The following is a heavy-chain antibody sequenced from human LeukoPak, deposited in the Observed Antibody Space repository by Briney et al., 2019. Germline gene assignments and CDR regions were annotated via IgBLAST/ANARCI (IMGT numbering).Heavy chain of an antibody. V-gene: IGHV3-66*02. Sequence: GGSLRLSCAASEFSVGSNYMTWVRQAPGKGLEWVSLIYSGGSTYYADSVKGRFTISRDNSKNTLYLQMNSLRAEDTAVYYCAKVAMPMEWLLASLDYWGQGTLVTVSS. J-gene: IGHJ4*02. CDR1: EFSVGSNY. D-gene: IGHD3-3*01. CDR3: AKVAMPMEWLLASLDY. CDR2: IYSGGST.